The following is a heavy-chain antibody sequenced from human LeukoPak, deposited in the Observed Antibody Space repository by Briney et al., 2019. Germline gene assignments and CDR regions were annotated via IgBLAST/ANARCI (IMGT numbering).Heavy chain of an antibody. CDR3: ARGRAGIAAAGFDY. V-gene: IGHV3-30-3*01. J-gene: IGHJ4*02. CDR1: GLPFSISA. Sequence: PGRPLRLPCATSGLPFSISAMHCAPLSPGKGLDWVAVISFEGGNKFYADSVKGRFSISRDNSKNTLYLQMISLGLDDTAVYFCARGRAGIAAAGFDYWGQGTLVTVSS. CDR2: ISFEGGNK. D-gene: IGHD6-13*01.